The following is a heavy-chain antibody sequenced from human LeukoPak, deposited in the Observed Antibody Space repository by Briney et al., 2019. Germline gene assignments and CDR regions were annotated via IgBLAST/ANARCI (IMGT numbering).Heavy chain of an antibody. J-gene: IGHJ5*02. CDR3: AREGGDWFDP. CDR1: GGTFSSYA. Sequence: ASVTVSCKASGGTFSSYAISWVRQAPGQGLEWMGRIIPILGIANYAQKFQGRVTITADKSTSTAYMELSSLRSEDTAVYYCAREGGDWFDPWGQGTLVTVSS. D-gene: IGHD3-16*01. V-gene: IGHV1-69*04. CDR2: IIPILGIA.